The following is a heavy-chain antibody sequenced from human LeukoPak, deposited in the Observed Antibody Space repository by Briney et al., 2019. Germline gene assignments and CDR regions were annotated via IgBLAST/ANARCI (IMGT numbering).Heavy chain of an antibody. CDR2: INHSGST. Sequence: SETLSLTCAVYGGSFSGYYWSWLRQPPGKGLEWIGEINHSGSTNYNPSLKSRVTIQVDTSKNQFPLKLSSVTAADTAVYYCAGGSSSGRYYYYYGMDVWGQGTTVTVSS. V-gene: IGHV4-34*01. CDR1: GGSFSGYY. CDR3: AGGSSSGRYYYYYGMDV. D-gene: IGHD6-6*01. J-gene: IGHJ6*02.